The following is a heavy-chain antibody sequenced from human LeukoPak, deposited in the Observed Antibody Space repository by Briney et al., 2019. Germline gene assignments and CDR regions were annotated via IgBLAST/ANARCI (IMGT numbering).Heavy chain of an antibody. V-gene: IGHV4-34*01. D-gene: IGHD2-21*01. J-gene: IGHJ6*02. CDR3: ARGFAYRILNYYYYYGMDV. CDR1: GGSFSSYY. Sequence: SETLSLTCAVYGGSFSSYYWSWIRQPPGKGLEWIGEINHSGSTNYNPSLKSRVTISVDTSKNQFSLKLSSVTAADTAVYYCARGFAYRILNYYYYYGMDVWGQGTTVTVSS. CDR2: INHSGST.